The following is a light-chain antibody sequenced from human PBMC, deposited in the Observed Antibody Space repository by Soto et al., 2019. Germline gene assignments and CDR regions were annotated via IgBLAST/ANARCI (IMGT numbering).Light chain of an antibody. J-gene: IGLJ2*01. CDR1: SSDVGGYNY. Sequence: QSALTQPASVSGSPGQSITISCTGTSSDVGGYNYVSWYQQHPGKAPKLMIYEVSNRPSGVSNRFSGSKSGNTDSLTISGLQVEDEADYYCSSYTSSSTLDVVFGGGTKVTVL. CDR2: EVS. V-gene: IGLV2-14*01. CDR3: SSYTSSSTLDVV.